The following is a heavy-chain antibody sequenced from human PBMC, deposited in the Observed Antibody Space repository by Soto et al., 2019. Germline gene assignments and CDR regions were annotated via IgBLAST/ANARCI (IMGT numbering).Heavy chain of an antibody. CDR3: ARGEYYYDSSGYISDAFDI. CDR2: ISAYNGNT. J-gene: IGHJ3*02. CDR1: GYIFTSYG. Sequence: QVQLVQSGAEVKKPGASVKVSCKASGYIFTSYGISWVRQAPGQGLEWMGWISAYNGNTNYAQKLQGRVTMTTDTSTSTAYMELRSLRSDDTAVYYCARGEYYYDSSGYISDAFDIWGQGTMVTVSS. D-gene: IGHD3-22*01. V-gene: IGHV1-18*01.